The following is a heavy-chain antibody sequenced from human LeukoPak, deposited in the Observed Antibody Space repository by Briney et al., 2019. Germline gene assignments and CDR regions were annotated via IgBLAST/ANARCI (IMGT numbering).Heavy chain of an antibody. CDR3: ARGTSSSDYSRLYYFDY. D-gene: IGHD3-22*01. J-gene: IGHJ4*02. CDR2: ISSGTSTI. Sequence: GGSLRLSRAASGFSFSRYSMNWVRQAPGKGLEWISYISSGTSTISYADSVKGRFTISRDNAMNSLSLQMNSLRAEDTAVYYCARGTSSSDYSRLYYFDYWGQGTLVTVSS. CDR1: GFSFSRYS. V-gene: IGHV3-48*01.